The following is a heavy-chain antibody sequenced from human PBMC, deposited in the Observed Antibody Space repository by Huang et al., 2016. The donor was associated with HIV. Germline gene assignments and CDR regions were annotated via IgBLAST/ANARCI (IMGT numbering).Heavy chain of an antibody. V-gene: IGHV1-8*01. CDR1: GYNFTSYD. J-gene: IGHJ4*02. CDR2: MNPNSGKR. Sequence: QVQLVQSGAEVKKPGASVKVSCKASGYNFTSYDINWVRQATGQGLEWMGWMNPNSGKRGYAQKVQGRGSMTRNTSMSTAYMELSGLRSEDTAVYYCARGYCTGGTCYLYFDFWGQGTLVTVS. CDR3: ARGYCTGGTCYLYFDF. D-gene: IGHD2-15*01.